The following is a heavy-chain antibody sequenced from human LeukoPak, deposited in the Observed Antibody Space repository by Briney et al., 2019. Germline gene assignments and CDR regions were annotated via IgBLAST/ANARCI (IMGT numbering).Heavy chain of an antibody. J-gene: IGHJ4*02. CDR2: IIPILGIA. Sequence: GASVKVSCKASGGTFSSYAISWVRQAPGQGLEWMGRIIPILGIANYAQKFQGRVTITADKSTSTAYMELSSLRSEDTAVYYCASNVGFGESMVLFDYWGQGTLVTVSS. V-gene: IGHV1-69*04. CDR3: ASNVGFGESMVLFDY. D-gene: IGHD3-10*01. CDR1: GGTFSSYA.